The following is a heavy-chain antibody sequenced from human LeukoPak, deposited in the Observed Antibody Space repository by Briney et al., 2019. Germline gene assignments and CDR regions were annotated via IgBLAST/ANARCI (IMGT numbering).Heavy chain of an antibody. J-gene: IGHJ4*02. CDR3: ARQKSSNDPFDF. V-gene: IGHV5-51*01. Sequence: GESLKISCKASGYSFTTYWIGWVRQVPGKGLEWVGIIYPADSTAKYSPSFQGQVTISVDKSISTAYLQWSGLRASDTAIYYCARQKSSNDPFDFWGQGTLVTVSS. CDR1: GYSFTTYW. CDR2: IYPADSTA. D-gene: IGHD6-6*01.